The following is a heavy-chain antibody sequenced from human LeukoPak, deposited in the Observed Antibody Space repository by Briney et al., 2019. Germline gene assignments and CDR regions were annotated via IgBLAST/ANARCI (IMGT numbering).Heavy chain of an antibody. V-gene: IGHV4-38-2*02. CDR1: GYSISNGYY. D-gene: IGHD3-3*01. J-gene: IGHJ4*02. Sequence: TPSETLSLTCTVSGYSISNGYYWGWIRQPPGKGLEWVGSIYHRGSTYYNPSLTSRVTISLDRSKKKFSLKLTSVTAADTAVYFCARGAEYYAIWRGYAGYSDYWGRESRSPSPQ. CDR2: IYHRGST. CDR3: ARGAEYYAIWRGYAGYSDY.